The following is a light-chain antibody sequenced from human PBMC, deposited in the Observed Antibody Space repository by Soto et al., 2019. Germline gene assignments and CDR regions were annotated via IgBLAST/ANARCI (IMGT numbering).Light chain of an antibody. CDR1: SSNIGAGYD. V-gene: IGLV1-40*01. CDR3: XXXXXXXV. CDR2: GNS. J-gene: IGLJ2*01. Sequence: QSVLTQPPSVSGAPGQRVTISCTGSSSNIGAGYDVHWYQQLPGTAPKLLIYGNSNRPSGVPDRFSGSKSGTSASLAITGXXXXDXADYXCXXXXXXXVFGXGT.